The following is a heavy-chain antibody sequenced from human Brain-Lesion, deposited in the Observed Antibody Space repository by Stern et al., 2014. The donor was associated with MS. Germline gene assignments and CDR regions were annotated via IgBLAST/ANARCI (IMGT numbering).Heavy chain of an antibody. CDR1: GASISNTQW. CDR3: ARDPRRGGLSGYYHGMDV. Sequence: QVQLVESGPGLVKPSGTLSLTCPVSGASISNTQWWTWVRQSPGKGLEWVGEIYQSGRANYNPSLRSRVTISVDRSKNSFSLKLNSVTAADTAVYYCARDPRRGGLSGYYHGMDVWGQGTTVTVSS. CDR2: IYQSGRA. D-gene: IGHD3-10*01. J-gene: IGHJ6*02. V-gene: IGHV4-4*02.